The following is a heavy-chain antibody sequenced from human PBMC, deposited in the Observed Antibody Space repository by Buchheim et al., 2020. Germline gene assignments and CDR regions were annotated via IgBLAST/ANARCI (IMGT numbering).Heavy chain of an antibody. Sequence: QVQLQQWGAGLLKPSETLSLTCAVYGGSFSGYYWSWIRQPPGKGLEWIGEINHSGSTNYNPSLKSRVTISVDTSKNQFSLKLSSVTAADTAVYYCARAARITIFGVVHGRLDPGGQGTL. CDR3: ARAARITIFGVVHGRLDP. J-gene: IGHJ5*02. CDR2: INHSGST. D-gene: IGHD3-3*01. V-gene: IGHV4-34*01. CDR1: GGSFSGYY.